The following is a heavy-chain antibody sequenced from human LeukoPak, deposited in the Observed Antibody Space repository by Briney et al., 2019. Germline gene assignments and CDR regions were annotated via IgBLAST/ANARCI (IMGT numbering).Heavy chain of an antibody. J-gene: IGHJ4*02. CDR1: GFGLTSYW. D-gene: IGHD3-9*01. Sequence: GLALKSSSKGSGFGLTSYWIGWARPVTGKGREWRGTIYSGDSDTRNSPSSQGQVTISADKSISTAYLQWSSLKASDTAMYYCARHAGSGYGYDILTGYYYYFDYWGQGTLVTVSS. V-gene: IGHV5-51*01. CDR3: ARHAGSGYGYDILTGYYYYFDY. CDR2: IYSGDSDT.